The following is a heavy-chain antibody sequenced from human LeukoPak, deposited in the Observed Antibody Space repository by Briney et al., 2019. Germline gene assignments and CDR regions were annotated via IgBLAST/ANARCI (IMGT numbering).Heavy chain of an antibody. CDR2: INTNTGNP. CDR3: ARVDSSSYDAFDI. Sequence: ASVKVSCKASGYTFTSYTMNWVRQAPGQGLEWMGWINTNTGNPTYAQGFTGRFVFSLDTSVSTAFLQISSLKAEDTAVYYCARVDSSSYDAFDIWGQGTMVTVSS. V-gene: IGHV7-4-1*02. CDR1: GYTFTSYT. J-gene: IGHJ3*02. D-gene: IGHD6-13*01.